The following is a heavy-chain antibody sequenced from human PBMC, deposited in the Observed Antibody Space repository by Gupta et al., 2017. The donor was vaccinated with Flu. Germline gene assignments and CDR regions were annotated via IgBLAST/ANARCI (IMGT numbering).Heavy chain of an antibody. V-gene: IGHV3-21*01. Sequence: EVQLVESGGGLVKPGGSLRLSCAASGFTFSSYRMNWVRQAPGTGLEWVSSIISSSSYIYYADSVKGRLTISRDNAKNSLYLQMNSLRAEDTAVYYCARDREHSSSWYGYYYYGMDAWGQGTTVTVSS. CDR1: GFTFSSYR. CDR3: ARDREHSSSWYGYYYYGMDA. CDR2: IISSSSYI. D-gene: IGHD6-13*01. J-gene: IGHJ6*02.